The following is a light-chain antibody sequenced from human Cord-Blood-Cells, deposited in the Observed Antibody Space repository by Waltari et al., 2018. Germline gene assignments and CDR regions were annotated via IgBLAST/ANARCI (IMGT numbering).Light chain of an antibody. CDR3: QVWDSSSDHWV. CDR2: DDR. Sequence: SYVLTQPPSVSVAPGKTARITCGGNNIGSKSVHWYQQKPGQAPVLVVYDDRDRPSGIPGRFSGSNSGNTATLTISRVEAGDEADYYCQVWDSSSDHWVFGGGTKLTVL. J-gene: IGLJ3*02. V-gene: IGLV3-21*03. CDR1: NIGSKS.